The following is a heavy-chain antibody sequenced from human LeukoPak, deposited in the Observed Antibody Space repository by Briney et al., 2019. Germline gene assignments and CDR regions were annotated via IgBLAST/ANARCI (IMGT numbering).Heavy chain of an antibody. J-gene: IGHJ4*02. CDR1: GYTFTSYG. Sequence: ASVKVSCKASGYTFTSYGISWVRQAPGQGLEWMGWISAYNGNTNYAQKLQGRVTMTTDTSTSTAYMELRSLRSDDTAVYYCARVGQVVTATQGSFDYWGRGTLVTVSS. CDR2: ISAYNGNT. V-gene: IGHV1-18*01. D-gene: IGHD2-21*02. CDR3: ARVGQVVTATQGSFDY.